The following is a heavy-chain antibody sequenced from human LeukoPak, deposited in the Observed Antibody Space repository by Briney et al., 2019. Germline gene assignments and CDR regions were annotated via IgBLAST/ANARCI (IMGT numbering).Heavy chain of an antibody. Sequence: PGGSLRLSCAASGFTFSSYWMSWVRQAPGKGLEWVANIKQDGSEKYYVDSVKGRFTISRDNAKNSLYLQMNSLRAEDTAVYYCARSRSVSNYKGMDVWGQGTTVTVSS. J-gene: IGHJ6*02. CDR3: ARSRSVSNYKGMDV. V-gene: IGHV3-7*01. D-gene: IGHD5/OR15-5a*01. CDR1: GFTFSSYW. CDR2: IKQDGSEK.